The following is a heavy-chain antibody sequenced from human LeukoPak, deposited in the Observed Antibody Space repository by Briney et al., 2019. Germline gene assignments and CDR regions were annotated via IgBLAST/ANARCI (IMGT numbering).Heavy chain of an antibody. CDR2: IYYSGST. CDR1: GGSISSYY. Sequence: SETLSLTCTVSGGSISSYYWSWIRQPPGKGLEWIGYIYYSGSTYYDPSLKSRVTISVDTSKNQFSLKLSSVTAADTAVYYCARDQHPPISYYYYGVDVWGQGTTVTVSS. J-gene: IGHJ6*02. CDR3: ARDQHPPISYYYYGVDV. V-gene: IGHV4-59*12.